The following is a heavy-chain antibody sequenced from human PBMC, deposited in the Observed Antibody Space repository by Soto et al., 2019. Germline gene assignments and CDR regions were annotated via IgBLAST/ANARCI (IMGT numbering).Heavy chain of an antibody. CDR3: ARDHPGYNYKPFDC. V-gene: IGHV3-30-3*01. CDR1: GFTFSTYA. J-gene: IGHJ4*02. D-gene: IGHD5-18*01. CDR2: ISYDGNIK. Sequence: GSLRLSCAPSGFTFSTYAFHWVRQAPGKGLESATLISYDGNIKYFADSVKGRFTISRDNSKNTLYLQMNGLTAEDTPIYFCARDHPGYNYKPFDCCGQVTPVTVS.